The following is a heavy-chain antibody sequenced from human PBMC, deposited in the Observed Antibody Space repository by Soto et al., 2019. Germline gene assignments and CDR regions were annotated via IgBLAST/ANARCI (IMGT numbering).Heavy chain of an antibody. V-gene: IGHV4-59*01. Sequence: SETLSLTCTVSGGSISSYDWSWIRQAPGKKLEWIGYIYSSGTTNYNPSLKSRVTMSRDTSKNQFSLKLSSVTTADTAVYYCARDHSSGWVNWFDPWVQGTLVT. J-gene: IGHJ5*02. CDR2: IYSSGTT. CDR3: ARDHSSGWVNWFDP. D-gene: IGHD3-22*01. CDR1: GGSISSYD.